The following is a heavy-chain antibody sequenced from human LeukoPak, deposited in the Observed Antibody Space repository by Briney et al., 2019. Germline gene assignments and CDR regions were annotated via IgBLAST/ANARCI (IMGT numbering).Heavy chain of an antibody. J-gene: IGHJ6*02. D-gene: IGHD1-20*01. V-gene: IGHV1-46*01. CDR2: INPSGGST. Sequence: ASVKVSCKASGYTFTSYYMHWVRQAPGQGLEWMGLINPSGGSTSYAQKFQGRVTMTRDTSTSTVYMELSSLRSEDTAVYYCARGPRYNWNYYYYGMDVWGQGTTVTVSS. CDR3: ARGPRYNWNYYYYGMDV. CDR1: GYTFTSYY.